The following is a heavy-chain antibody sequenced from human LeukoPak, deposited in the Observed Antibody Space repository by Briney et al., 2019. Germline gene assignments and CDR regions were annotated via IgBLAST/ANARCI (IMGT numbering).Heavy chain of an antibody. Sequence: SETLSLTCAVYGGSFSGYHWSWIRQPPGKGLEWIGEINHSGSTNYNPSLKSRVTISVDTSKNQFSLKLSSVTAADTAVYYCARGLKNYWGQGTLVTVSS. CDR3: ARGLKNY. CDR2: INHSGST. CDR1: GGSFSGYH. V-gene: IGHV4-34*01. J-gene: IGHJ4*02.